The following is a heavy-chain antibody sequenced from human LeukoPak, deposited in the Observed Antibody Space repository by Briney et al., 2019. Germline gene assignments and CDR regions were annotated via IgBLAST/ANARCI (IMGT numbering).Heavy chain of an antibody. J-gene: IGHJ4*02. CDR1: GDSVSSNSAA. CDR2: TYYRSKWYY. V-gene: IGHV6-1*01. D-gene: IGHD1-26*01. CDR3: ARDPVGGSTIFDC. Sequence: SQTLSLTCAISGDSVSSNSAAWNWIRQSPSRGLEWLVRTYYRSKWYYDYAVAVKSRISINPDTSKNQFSLQLSSVTPEDTAVYYCARDPVGGSTIFDCWGQGTLVTVSS.